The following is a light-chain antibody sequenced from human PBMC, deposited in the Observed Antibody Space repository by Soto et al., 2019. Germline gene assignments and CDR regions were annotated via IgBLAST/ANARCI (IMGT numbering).Light chain of an antibody. V-gene: IGLV1-51*01. CDR2: DDN. J-gene: IGLJ1*01. CDR3: GSWDSNLSAYV. Sequence: QSVVTQPPAVSASPGQKDTISCSGSSSNIGGNSVSWYQQLPGTAPKLLIYDDNKRPSGIPDRFSGSKSGTSATLGITGFQTGDEADYYCGSWDSNLSAYVFGTGTKVTVL. CDR1: SSNIGGNS.